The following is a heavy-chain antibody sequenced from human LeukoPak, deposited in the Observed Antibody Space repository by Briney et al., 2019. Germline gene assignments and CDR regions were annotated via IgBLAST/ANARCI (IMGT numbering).Heavy chain of an antibody. J-gene: IGHJ5*02. CDR2: IYTSGST. CDR1: GGSISGYY. D-gene: IGHD2-2*01. CDR3: ARGGVPGARNWFDP. Sequence: SETLSLTCTVSGGSISGYYWNWIRQPAGKGLEWIGRIYTSGSTRYNPSLESRVTMSVDTSKNQFSLDLTSVTAADTAVYYCARGGVPGARNWFDPRGQGTLVIVSS. V-gene: IGHV4-4*07.